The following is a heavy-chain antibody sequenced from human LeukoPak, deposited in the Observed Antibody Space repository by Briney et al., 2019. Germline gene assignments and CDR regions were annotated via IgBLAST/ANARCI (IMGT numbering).Heavy chain of an antibody. CDR3: ARVILGAFDI. Sequence: SETLSLTCTVSGYSISSGYYWGWIRQPPGKGLEWIGSIYYSGSTYYNPSLKSRVTISVDTSKNQFSLKLSSVTAADTAVYYCARVILGAFDIWGQGTMVTVSS. J-gene: IGHJ3*02. D-gene: IGHD2/OR15-2a*01. V-gene: IGHV4-38-2*02. CDR2: IYYSGST. CDR1: GYSISSGYY.